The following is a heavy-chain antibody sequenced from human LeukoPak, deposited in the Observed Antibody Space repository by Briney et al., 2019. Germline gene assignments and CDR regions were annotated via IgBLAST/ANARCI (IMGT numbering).Heavy chain of an antibody. Sequence: SETLSLTCTVSGGAIRSQYWSWIRQPPGKGLEWIGYIYYTGNSNYNPSLESRVTISVDTSMTAADTAVYYCARVLFDIVVVPTDIHDALDIWGQGTLVTVSS. V-gene: IGHV4-59*11. J-gene: IGHJ3*02. D-gene: IGHD2-2*01. CDR1: GGAIRSQY. CDR3: ARVLFDIVVVPTDIHDALDI. CDR2: IYYTGNS.